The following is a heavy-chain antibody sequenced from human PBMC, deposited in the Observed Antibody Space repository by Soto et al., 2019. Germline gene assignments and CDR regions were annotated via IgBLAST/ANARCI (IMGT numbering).Heavy chain of an antibody. V-gene: IGHV4-59*01. CDR3: ARSVAVPGAHIDY. CDR2: VYYTGST. CDR1: GGSISGSY. D-gene: IGHD6-19*01. Sequence: SETMSLTCSVSGGSISGSYWSWIRQSPGKGLEWLGYVYYTGSTNYSPSLRSRVSISVDTSKNEFSLRLSSVTAADTAVYFCARSVAVPGAHIDYWGQGTQVTVSS. J-gene: IGHJ4*02.